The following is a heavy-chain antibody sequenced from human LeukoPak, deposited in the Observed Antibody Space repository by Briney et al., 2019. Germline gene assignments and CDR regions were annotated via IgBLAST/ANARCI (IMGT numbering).Heavy chain of an antibody. V-gene: IGHV3-7*03. CDR3: ARDHRDFWSGYHYYYYYGMDV. J-gene: IGHJ6*02. D-gene: IGHD3-3*01. CDR1: GFTFSSYW. CDR2: IKQDGSEK. Sequence: QSGGSLRLSCAASGFTFSSYWMSWVRQAPGKGLEWVANIKQDGSEKYYVDSVKGRFTISRDNAKNSLYLQMNSLRAEDTAVYYCARDHRDFWSGYHYYYYYGMDVWGQGTTVTVSS.